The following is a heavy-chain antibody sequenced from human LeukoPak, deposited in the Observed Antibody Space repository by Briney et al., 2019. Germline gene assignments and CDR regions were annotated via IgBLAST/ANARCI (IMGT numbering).Heavy chain of an antibody. CDR1: GFTFSSYG. D-gene: IGHD3-10*01. CDR3: AKDTTTTRRGFDY. V-gene: IGHV3-33*06. CDR2: IWYDGTDE. J-gene: IGHJ4*02. Sequence: GGSLRLSCAASGFTFSSYGMHWVRQAPGKGLEGVAVIWYDGTDEYYADSVKGRFTVSRDNSKKTLYLQMNSLRAEDTAVYYCAKDTTTTRRGFDYWGQGTPATVSS.